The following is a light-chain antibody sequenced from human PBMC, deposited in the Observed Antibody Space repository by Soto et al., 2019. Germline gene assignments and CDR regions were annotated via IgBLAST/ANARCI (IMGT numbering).Light chain of an antibody. Sequence: QSVLTQPASVSGSPGQSITISCTGTSSDVGGYNYVSWYQQYPGKAPKLMIYDVTSRPSGVSNRFSVSKSGNTASLTISGLQAEDEADYYCSSHASNRDVLFGGGTKVTVL. CDR1: SSDVGGYNY. CDR3: SSHASNRDVL. V-gene: IGLV2-14*03. J-gene: IGLJ3*02. CDR2: DVT.